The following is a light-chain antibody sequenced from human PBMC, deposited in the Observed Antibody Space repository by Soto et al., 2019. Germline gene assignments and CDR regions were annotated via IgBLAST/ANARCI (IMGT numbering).Light chain of an antibody. CDR1: QSVSSSY. V-gene: IGKV3-20*01. CDR3: QQYGSSSLT. Sequence: EIVLTQSPGTLSLSPGEGATLSCRASQSVSSSYLAWYPQKPGQAPRLLIYGASSRATGIPDRFSGSGSGTDFTLTISRLEPEDFAVYYCQQYGSSSLTFGGGTKVEIK. J-gene: IGKJ4*01. CDR2: GAS.